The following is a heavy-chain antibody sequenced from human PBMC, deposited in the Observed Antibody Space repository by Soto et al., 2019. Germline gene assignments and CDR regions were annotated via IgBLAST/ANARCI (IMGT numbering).Heavy chain of an antibody. CDR1: GGSISSGGYY. V-gene: IGHV4-31*03. CDR3: ERSSTSANYFDY. Sequence: QVQLQESGPGLVKPSQTLSLTCTVSGGSISSGGYYWSWIRQHPGKGLEWIGYIYYSGSTYYNPSLKSRVTISVDTAKNQCSLKLSSVTGADTAVYYCERSSTSANYFDYWGQGTLVTVSS. J-gene: IGHJ4*02. CDR2: IYYSGST. D-gene: IGHD2-2*01.